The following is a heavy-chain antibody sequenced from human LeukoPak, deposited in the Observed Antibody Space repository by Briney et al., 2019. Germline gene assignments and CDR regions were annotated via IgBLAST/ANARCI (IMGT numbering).Heavy chain of an antibody. CDR3: AKDRGVRSDI. CDR1: GFTFNSYA. Sequence: GGSLRLSCAASGFTFNSYAMSWVRQAPGKGLEPVSAMSGSGGSTYYADSVKGRFTISRDNAKNTLYLQMNSLRAEDTAVYYCAKDRGVRSDIWGQGTMVTVSS. V-gene: IGHV3-23*01. D-gene: IGHD4-17*01. CDR2: MSGSGGST. J-gene: IGHJ3*02.